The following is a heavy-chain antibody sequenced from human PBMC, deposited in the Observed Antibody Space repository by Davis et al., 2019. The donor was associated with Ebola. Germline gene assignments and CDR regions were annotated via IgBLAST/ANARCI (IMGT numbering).Heavy chain of an antibody. D-gene: IGHD3-9*01. Sequence: GESLKISCKGSGYSFTSHWIGWVRQMPGKGLEWMGVIYTGDSDTRYSPSFQGQVTISADKSISTAYLQWSSLKASDTAMYYCARRQAGYDNYSHYSGMDVWGKGTTVTVSS. J-gene: IGHJ6*04. CDR2: IYTGDSDT. CDR3: ARRQAGYDNYSHYSGMDV. V-gene: IGHV5-51*01. CDR1: GYSFTSHW.